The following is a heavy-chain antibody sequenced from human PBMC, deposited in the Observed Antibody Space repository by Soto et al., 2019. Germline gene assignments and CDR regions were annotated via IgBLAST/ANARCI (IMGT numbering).Heavy chain of an antibody. CDR2: IIPMFGTA. CDR1: GDTFSSYA. Sequence: QVQLVQSGAEVKKPGSSVKVSCKASGDTFSSYAINWVRQAPGQGLEWMGGIIPMFGTANYAQKFKGRVTITAGESTSTVYKELSSLRSEDTAVYYCARVGPAQYYDSSGYYSPLDYWGQGNLVTVSS. D-gene: IGHD3-22*01. CDR3: ARVGPAQYYDSSGYYSPLDY. V-gene: IGHV1-69*01. J-gene: IGHJ4*02.